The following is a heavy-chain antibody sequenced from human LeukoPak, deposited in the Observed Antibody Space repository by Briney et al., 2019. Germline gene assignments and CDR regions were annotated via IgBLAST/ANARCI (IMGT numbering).Heavy chain of an antibody. Sequence: GGPLRLSCEGSGLTFSDHWMHWVRQSPGKGLVCVSRIKTSGDEASYGDAVRGRFVISRDNSRNMLFLLMNNVRDDDTAMYFCARDVGPYGGSPGADWGQGTQVIVSS. CDR2: IKTSGDEA. V-gene: IGHV3-74*01. J-gene: IGHJ4*02. CDR3: ARDVGPYGGSPGAD. D-gene: IGHD1-26*01. CDR1: GLTFSDHW.